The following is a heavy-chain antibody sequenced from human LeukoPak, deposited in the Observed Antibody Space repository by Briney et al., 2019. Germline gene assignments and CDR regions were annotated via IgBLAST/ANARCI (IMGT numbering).Heavy chain of an antibody. CDR3: ARQRLGSYWYFDL. Sequence: SETLSLTCTVSGGSISSYYWSWIRQPPGKGLEWIAYMFYTGSINYNPSLKSRVTISVDTSENQISLRLTSVTAADTAVYYCARQRLGSYWYFDLWGRGTLVTVSS. J-gene: IGHJ2*01. D-gene: IGHD3-9*01. CDR2: MFYTGSI. CDR1: GGSISSYY. V-gene: IGHV4-59*01.